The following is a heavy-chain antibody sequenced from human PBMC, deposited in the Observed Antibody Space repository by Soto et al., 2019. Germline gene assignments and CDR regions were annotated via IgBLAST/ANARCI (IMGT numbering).Heavy chain of an antibody. V-gene: IGHV3-33*01. CDR3: ARDFSVAGQMNWFDP. Sequence: QVQLVESGGGVVQPGRSLRLSCAASGFTFSSYGMHWVRQAPGKGLEWVAVIWYDGSNKYYADSVKGRFTISRDNSKNLLYLQMNSMRAENTAVYYCARDFSVAGQMNWFDPWGQGTLVTVSS. CDR2: IWYDGSNK. J-gene: IGHJ5*02. D-gene: IGHD6-19*01. CDR1: GFTFSSYG.